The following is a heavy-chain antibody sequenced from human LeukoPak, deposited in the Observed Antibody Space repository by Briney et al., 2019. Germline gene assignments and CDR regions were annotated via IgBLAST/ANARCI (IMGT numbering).Heavy chain of an antibody. Sequence: PGGSLRLSCAASGFTFSSYAMSWVRQAPGKGLEWVSAISGSGGSTYYADSVKGRFTISRDNAKNTLYLQMNSLRAEDTAVYYCARDPSSGREVYWGQGTLVTVSS. J-gene: IGHJ4*02. V-gene: IGHV3-23*01. CDR2: ISGSGGST. CDR1: GFTFSSYA. CDR3: ARDPSSGREVY. D-gene: IGHD3-3*01.